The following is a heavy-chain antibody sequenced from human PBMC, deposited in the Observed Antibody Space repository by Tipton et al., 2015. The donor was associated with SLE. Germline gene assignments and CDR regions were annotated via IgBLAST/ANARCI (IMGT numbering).Heavy chain of an antibody. CDR2: IYYSGST. CDR3: ARDLVSWGSHDAFDI. J-gene: IGHJ3*02. V-gene: IGHV4-31*02. Sequence: LRLSCAASGFTFSSYAMSWIRQHPGKGLEWIGYIYYSGSTYYNPSLKSRVTISLDTSKNQFSLKLSSVTAADTAVYYCARDLVSWGSHDAFDIWGQGTMVTVSS. CDR1: GFTFSSYA. D-gene: IGHD3-16*01.